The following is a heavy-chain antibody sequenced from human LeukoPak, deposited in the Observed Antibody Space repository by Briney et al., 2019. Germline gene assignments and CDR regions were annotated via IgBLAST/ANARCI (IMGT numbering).Heavy chain of an antibody. D-gene: IGHD2-8*01. CDR1: GSTFANYW. Sequence: GESLKISWQGSGSTFANYWIGWVRQLHGKGLEWMGIIYAGDSDTTYSPSFQGQVTISADKSISTAYLQWSTLKASDTAMYYCARRGPNAPFDYWGQGTLVTVSS. J-gene: IGHJ4*02. V-gene: IGHV5-51*01. CDR2: IYAGDSDT. CDR3: ARRGPNAPFDY.